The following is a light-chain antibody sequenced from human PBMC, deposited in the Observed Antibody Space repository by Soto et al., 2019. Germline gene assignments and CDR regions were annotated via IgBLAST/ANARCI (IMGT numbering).Light chain of an antibody. CDR3: QQYGSSLSIT. V-gene: IGKV3-20*01. J-gene: IGKJ5*01. CDR2: GAS. CDR1: QSVSSSY. Sequence: DIVLTQSPGPLSLSPGERATLSCRSSQSVSSSYLAWYQQKPGQAPRLVIYGASSRATGIPDRFSGSGSGTDFTLTISRLEPEDFSVYYCQQYGSSLSITLGQGTRLEIK.